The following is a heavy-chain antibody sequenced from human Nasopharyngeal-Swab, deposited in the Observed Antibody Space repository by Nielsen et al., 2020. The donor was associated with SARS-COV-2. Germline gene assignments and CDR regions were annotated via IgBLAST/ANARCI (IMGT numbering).Heavy chain of an antibody. Sequence: SQTLSLTRAISGDSVSRHSAGWNWIRQSPSRGLEWVGRILYRSKWYNDYAESVKSRIAVNPDTSKNQFSLQLNSVTPEDTAVYYCARGRDFSFDSWGQGTLVTASS. CDR2: ILYRSKWYN. CDR1: GDSVSRHSAG. CDR3: ARGRDFSFDS. J-gene: IGHJ4*02. V-gene: IGHV6-1*01. D-gene: IGHD3-3*01.